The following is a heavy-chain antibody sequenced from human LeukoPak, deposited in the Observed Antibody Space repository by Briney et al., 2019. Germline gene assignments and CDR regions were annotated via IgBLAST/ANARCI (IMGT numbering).Heavy chain of an antibody. CDR2: IIPIFGTA. CDR3: ARMKDYDSSGYLY. J-gene: IGHJ4*02. V-gene: IGHV1-69*05. Sequence: SVKVSCKAFGGTFSSYAISWVRQAPGQGLEWMGMIIPIFGTANYAQKFQGRVTITTDESTSTAYMELSSLRSEDTAVYYCARMKDYDSSGYLYWGQGTLVTVSS. CDR1: GGTFSSYA. D-gene: IGHD3-22*01.